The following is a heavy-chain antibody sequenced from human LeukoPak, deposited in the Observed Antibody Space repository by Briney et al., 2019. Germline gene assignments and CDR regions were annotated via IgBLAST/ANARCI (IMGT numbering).Heavy chain of an antibody. CDR3: ATSYDSSGCE. J-gene: IGHJ4*02. D-gene: IGHD3-22*01. V-gene: IGHV3-7*01. CDR1: GFTFSRYW. Sequence: PGGSLRLSCAASGFTFSRYWMSWVRQAPGKGLEWVANIKEDGSAKYYVDSVKGRFTISSDNAKNSVYLQMNSLRAEDTAVYYCATSYDSSGCEWGQGTLVTVSS. CDR2: IKEDGSAK.